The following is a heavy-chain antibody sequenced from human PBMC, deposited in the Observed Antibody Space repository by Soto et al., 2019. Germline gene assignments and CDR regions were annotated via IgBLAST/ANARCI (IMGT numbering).Heavy chain of an antibody. V-gene: IGHV4-59*01. J-gene: IGHJ6*02. CDR1: GGSISSYY. CDR2: IYYSGST. Sequence: PSETLSLTCPISGGSISSYYWSWIRQPPGKGLEWIWYIYYSGSTNYNPSLQRRVTISVDTSKNQFSLKLSSVTAADTAVYYWARDKTSSYYYGMAVGAQGTTVTV. CDR3: ARDKTSSYYYGMAV.